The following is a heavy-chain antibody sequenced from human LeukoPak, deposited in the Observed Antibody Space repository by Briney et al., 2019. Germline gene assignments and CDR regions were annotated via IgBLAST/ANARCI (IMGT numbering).Heavy chain of an antibody. Sequence: SETLSLTCTVSGVSISSFYWSWIRQPPGKGLEWIGEINHSGSTKYNPSLKSRVTISVDTSKNQFSLNLSSVTAADTAVYYCARGPTVDYDILLGYYRFDYWGQGTLVTVSS. D-gene: IGHD3-9*01. V-gene: IGHV4-34*01. CDR2: INHSGST. CDR1: GVSISSFY. CDR3: ARGPTVDYDILLGYYRFDY. J-gene: IGHJ4*02.